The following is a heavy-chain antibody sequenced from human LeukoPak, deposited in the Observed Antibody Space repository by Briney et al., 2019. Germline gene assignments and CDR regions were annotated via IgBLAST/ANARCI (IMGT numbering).Heavy chain of an antibody. CDR2: INHSGST. CDR1: GGSFSGYY. D-gene: IGHD4-23*01. CDR3: ARSGVTLGWGNFDN. V-gene: IGHV4-34*01. J-gene: IGHJ4*02. Sequence: SETLSLTCAVYGGSFSGYYWSWIRQPPGKGLEWIGEINHSGSTNYNPSLKSRATISVDTSKNQFSLKLSSVTTVDTAVYYCARSGVTLGWGNFDNWGQGTLGTVSP.